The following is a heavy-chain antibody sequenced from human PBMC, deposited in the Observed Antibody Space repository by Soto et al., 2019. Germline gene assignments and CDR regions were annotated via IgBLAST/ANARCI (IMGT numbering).Heavy chain of an antibody. CDR1: GGSITSGAYY. D-gene: IGHD3-22*01. J-gene: IGHJ5*02. CDR3: ARYNFDSSGYSNWFDP. V-gene: IGHV4-31*11. Sequence: PSETLSLTCAVSGGSITSGAYYWTWIRQHPGKGLEWIAYIHYSGRTYYNPSLKSRVTISVDTSNNQFSLKLSSVTAADTAVYYCARYNFDSSGYSNWFDPWGQGTLVTVSS. CDR2: IHYSGRT.